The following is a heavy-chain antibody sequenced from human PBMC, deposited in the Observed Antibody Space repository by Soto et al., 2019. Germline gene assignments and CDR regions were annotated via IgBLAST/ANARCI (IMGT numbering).Heavy chain of an antibody. Sequence: QSGGSLRLSCAASGFTFDDYAMHWVRQAPGKGLEWVSGISWNSGSIGYADSVKGRFTISRDNAKNSLYLQMNSLRAEDTALYYCAKDRLSSGYYYFDYWGQGTLVTVSS. CDR1: GFTFDDYA. CDR2: ISWNSGSI. V-gene: IGHV3-9*01. J-gene: IGHJ4*02. CDR3: AKDRLSSGYYYFDY. D-gene: IGHD3-22*01.